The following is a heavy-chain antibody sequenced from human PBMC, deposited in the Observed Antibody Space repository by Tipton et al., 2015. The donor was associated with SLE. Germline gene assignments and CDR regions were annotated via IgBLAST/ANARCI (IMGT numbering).Heavy chain of an antibody. J-gene: IGHJ6*02. CDR3: ARVPSGMDV. CDR1: GFTFSSYA. Sequence: PLRLSCAASGFTFSSYAMHWVRQAPGKGLEWVAVISYDGSNKYYADSVKGRFTISRDNSKNTLYLQMNSLRAEDTAVYYCARVPSGMDVWGQGTTVTVSS. V-gene: IGHV3-30*04. CDR2: ISYDGSNK.